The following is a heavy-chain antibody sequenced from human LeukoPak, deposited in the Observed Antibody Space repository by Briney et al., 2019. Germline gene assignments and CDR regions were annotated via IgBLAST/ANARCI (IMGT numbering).Heavy chain of an antibody. J-gene: IGHJ4*02. D-gene: IGHD3-10*01. Sequence: PGRSLRLSCAASGFTFSSYGMHWVRQAPGKGLEWVAVIWHDGSKEYYADSVKGRFIISRDNFKNTLYLQMNSLRAEDTAVYYCSAFGEPLDYWGQGVLVTVSS. CDR2: IWHDGSKE. CDR3: SAFGEPLDY. V-gene: IGHV3-33*01. CDR1: GFTFSSYG.